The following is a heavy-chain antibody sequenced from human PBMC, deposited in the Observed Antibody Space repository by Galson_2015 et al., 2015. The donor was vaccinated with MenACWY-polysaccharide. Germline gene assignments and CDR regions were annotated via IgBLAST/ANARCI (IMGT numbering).Heavy chain of an antibody. V-gene: IGHV3-48*04. CDR3: ARAIVVVPGPYYYYYYGMDV. CDR1: GFTFSSYR. Sequence: SLRLSCAASGFTFSSYRMNWVRQAPGKGLEWVSYISSSSSTIYYADSVKGRFTISRDNAKNSLYLQMNSLRAEDTAVYYCARAIVVVPGPYYYYYYGMDVWGQGTTVTVSS. J-gene: IGHJ6*02. CDR2: ISSSSSTI. D-gene: IGHD2-2*01.